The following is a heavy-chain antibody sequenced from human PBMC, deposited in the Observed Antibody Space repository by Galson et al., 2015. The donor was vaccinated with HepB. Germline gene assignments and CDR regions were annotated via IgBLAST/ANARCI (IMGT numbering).Heavy chain of an antibody. CDR3: VKRVPGYSSGWADDY. V-gene: IGHV3-64D*06. CDR1: GFTFSRYA. D-gene: IGHD6-19*01. Sequence: SLRLSCAASGFTFSRYAMHWVRQAPGKGLEYVSAISSSGGSTYYADSVKGRFTISRDNSKNTLYLQMSSLRAEDTAVYYCVKRVPGYSSGWADDYWGQGTLVTVSS. CDR2: ISSSGGST. J-gene: IGHJ4*02.